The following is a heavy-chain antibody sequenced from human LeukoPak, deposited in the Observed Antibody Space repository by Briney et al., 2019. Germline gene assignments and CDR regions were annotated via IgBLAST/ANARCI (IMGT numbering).Heavy chain of an antibody. V-gene: IGHV1-18*04. CDR2: ISAYNGNT. J-gene: IGHJ4*02. Sequence: ASVKVSCKTSGYTFTDYYMHWVRQAPGQGLEWMGWISAYNGNTNYAQKLQGRVTTTTDTSTSTAYMELRSLRSDDTAVYYCARVNYNKCYDYWGQGTLVTVSS. CDR3: ARVNYNKCYDY. CDR1: GYTFTDYY. D-gene: IGHD4-11*01.